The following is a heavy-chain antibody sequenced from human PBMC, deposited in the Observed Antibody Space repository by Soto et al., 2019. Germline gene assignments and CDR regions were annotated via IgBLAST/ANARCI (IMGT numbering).Heavy chain of an antibody. Sequence: QVQLQQWGAGLLKPSETLSLTCAVYGGSFSGYYWSWIRQPPGKGLEWIGEINHSGSTNYNPSLKSRVTISVDTSKNQFSLKLSSVTAADTAVYYCARDGIGGTVFYGYFDYWGQGTLVTVSS. D-gene: IGHD1-1*01. J-gene: IGHJ4*02. V-gene: IGHV4-34*01. CDR1: GGSFSGYY. CDR3: ARDGIGGTVFYGYFDY. CDR2: INHSGST.